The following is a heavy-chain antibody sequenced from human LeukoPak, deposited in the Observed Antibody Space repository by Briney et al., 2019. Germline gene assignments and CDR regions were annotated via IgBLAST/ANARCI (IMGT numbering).Heavy chain of an antibody. V-gene: IGHV3-48*04. CDR3: ARGLELGYCSGGSCYRYYGMDV. CDR1: GFTFSSYS. J-gene: IGHJ6*02. Sequence: GESLRLSCAASGFTFSSYSMNWVRQAPGKGLEWVSYISSSSSTIYYADSVKGRFTISRDNAKNSLYLQMNSLRAEDTAVYYCARGLELGYCSGGSCYRYYGMDVWGQGTTVTVSS. CDR2: ISSSSSTI. D-gene: IGHD2-15*01.